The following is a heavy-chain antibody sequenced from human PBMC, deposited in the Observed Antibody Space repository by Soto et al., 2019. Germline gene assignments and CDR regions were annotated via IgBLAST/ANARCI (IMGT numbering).Heavy chain of an antibody. D-gene: IGHD4-17*01. CDR2: IIPILGIA. CDR1: GGTFSSYT. V-gene: IGHV1-69*02. CDR3: AIRTTVNSFDY. J-gene: IGHJ4*02. Sequence: SVKVSCKASGGTFSSYTISWVRQAPGQGLEWMGRIIPILGIANYAQKFQGRVTITADKSTSTAYMELSSLRSEDTAVYYCAIRTTVNSFDYWGQGTLVTVSS.